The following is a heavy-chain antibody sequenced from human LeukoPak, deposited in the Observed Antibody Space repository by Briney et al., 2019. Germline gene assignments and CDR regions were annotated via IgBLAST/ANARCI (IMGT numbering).Heavy chain of an antibody. CDR2: ISHDGSNK. CDR3: AKGYGQRLVNNWFDP. Sequence: PGRSLRLSCAASGFTFSSYGMHWVRQAPGKGLEWVAVISHDGSNKYYADSVKGRFTISRDNSKNTLYLQMNSLRAEDTAVYYCAKGYGQRLVNNWFDPWGQGTLVTVSS. J-gene: IGHJ5*02. D-gene: IGHD6-13*01. V-gene: IGHV3-30*18. CDR1: GFTFSSYG.